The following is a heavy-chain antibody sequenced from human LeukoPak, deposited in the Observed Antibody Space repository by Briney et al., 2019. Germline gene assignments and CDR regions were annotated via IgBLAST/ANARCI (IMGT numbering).Heavy chain of an antibody. D-gene: IGHD5-24*01. V-gene: IGHV1-2*06. CDR1: GYTFTGYY. CDR2: INPNSGGT. Sequence: GASVKVSCKASGYTFTGYYMHSVRQAPGQGLEWMGRINPNSGGTNYAQKFQGRVTITRDTSISTAYMELSRLRSDDTAVYYCARRRRDGYNSWFDPWGQGTLVTVSS. CDR3: ARRRRDGYNSWFDP. J-gene: IGHJ5*02.